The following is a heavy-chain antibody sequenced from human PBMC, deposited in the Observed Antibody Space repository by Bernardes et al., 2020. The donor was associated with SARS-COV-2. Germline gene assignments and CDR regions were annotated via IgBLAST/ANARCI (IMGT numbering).Heavy chain of an antibody. J-gene: IGHJ6*02. CDR2: TSYRSKWNY. Sequence: QTLSLTCAISGDSVSSNSAVWHWIRQSPSRGLEWLGRTSYRSKWNYDYAVSVKSRITISPDTSKNQFSLELTSVTPDDTAVYYCARGANYAMGVWGQGTTVTVSS. V-gene: IGHV6-1*01. CDR3: ARGANYAMGV. CDR1: GDSVSSNSAV.